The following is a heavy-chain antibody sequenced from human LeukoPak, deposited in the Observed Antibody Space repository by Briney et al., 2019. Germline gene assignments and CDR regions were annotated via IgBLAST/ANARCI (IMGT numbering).Heavy chain of an antibody. CDR3: AREKGNYDGYYNYYMDV. D-gene: IGHD4-11*01. J-gene: IGHJ6*03. CDR1: GFTFSNYW. CDR2: IKQDGSDK. V-gene: IGHV3-7*01. Sequence: TGGSLRLSCAASGFTFSNYWMNWVRQAQGKGLEWVAYIKQDGSDKYYVDSVKGRFTISRDNAKNSLYLQMNSLRAEDTAVYYCAREKGNYDGYYNYYMDVWGKGTTVTVSS.